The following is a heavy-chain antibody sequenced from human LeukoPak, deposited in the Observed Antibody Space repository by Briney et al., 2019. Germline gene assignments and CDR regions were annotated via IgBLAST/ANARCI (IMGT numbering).Heavy chain of an antibody. CDR2: ISGSGGST. Sequence: PGGSLRLSCAASGFTFSSYAMSWVRQAPGKGLEWVSAISGSGGSTYYADSVKGRFTISRDNSKNTLYPQMNSLRAEDTAVYYCAKDRAHLEWLSDVWGQGTLVTVSS. J-gene: IGHJ4*02. CDR1: GFTFSSYA. V-gene: IGHV3-23*01. CDR3: AKDRAHLEWLSDV. D-gene: IGHD3-3*01.